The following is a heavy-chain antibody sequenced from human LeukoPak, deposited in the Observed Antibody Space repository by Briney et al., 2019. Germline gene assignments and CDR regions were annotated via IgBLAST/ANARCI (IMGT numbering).Heavy chain of an antibody. CDR2: ISSSSSYI. D-gene: IGHD2-15*01. J-gene: IGHJ3*02. V-gene: IGHV3-21*01. CDR1: GFTFSSYS. CDR3: ARSPSVVAATGGALDI. Sequence: PGGSLRLSCAASGFTFSSYSMNWVRQAPGKGLEWVSSISSSSSYIYYADSVKGRFTISRDNAKNSLYLQMNSLRAEDTAVYYCARSPSVVAATGGALDIWGQGTMVTVSS.